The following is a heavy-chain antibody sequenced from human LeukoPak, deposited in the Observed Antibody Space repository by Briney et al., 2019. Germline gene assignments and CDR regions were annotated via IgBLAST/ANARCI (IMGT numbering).Heavy chain of an antibody. V-gene: IGHV4-34*01. J-gene: IGHJ6*03. D-gene: IGHD4-17*01. CDR3: ARTIDYGDYTKYYYYYMDV. CDR2: GNERGGT. CDR1: GGSFNGYY. Sequence: SETLSLTCAVYGGSFNGYYWSWIRQPPGKGLEWIGEGNERGGTKYNPSLTSRVTISVDTSKNQFSLKLSSVTAADTAVYYCARTIDYGDYTKYYYYYMDVWGKGTTVTVSS.